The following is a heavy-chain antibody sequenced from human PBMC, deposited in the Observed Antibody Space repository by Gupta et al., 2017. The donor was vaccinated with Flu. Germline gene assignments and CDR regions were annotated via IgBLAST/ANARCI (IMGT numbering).Heavy chain of an antibody. CDR2: VDPEDGET. V-gene: IGHV1-69-2*01. D-gene: IGHD3-10*01. J-gene: IGHJ3*01. Sequence: IHWVQQAPGKGLEWMGLVDPEDGETTYAEKFQGRLTITADTSTDTAYMELSSLRSEDTAVYYCTTFSSDYGGLWAGQDAFDFWGQGTMVTVSS. CDR3: TTFSSDYGGLWAGQDAFDF.